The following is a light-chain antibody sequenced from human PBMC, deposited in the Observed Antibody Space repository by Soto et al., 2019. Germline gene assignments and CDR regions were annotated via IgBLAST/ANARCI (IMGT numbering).Light chain of an antibody. V-gene: IGKV3-15*01. CDR3: HRYNDWPPGT. Sequence: EIVMTQSPATLSVSPGERATLSCRATQSVSRRLAWYQQKPGQAPRLLIYDASTRATGIPARFSGSGSGTEFTLTISSLQSEDFAIYYCHRYNDWPPGTFGQGTRLDTK. CDR2: DAS. CDR1: QSVSRR. J-gene: IGKJ5*01.